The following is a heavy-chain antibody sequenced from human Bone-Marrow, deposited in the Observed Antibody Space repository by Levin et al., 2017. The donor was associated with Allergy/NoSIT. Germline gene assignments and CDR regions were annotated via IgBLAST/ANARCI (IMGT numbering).Heavy chain of an antibody. V-gene: IGHV4-59*08. J-gene: IGHJ5*01. CDR2: VYYSGST. CDR3: ARKYSSSWEANWFDS. D-gene: IGHD6-13*01. CDR1: GASIRNYY. Sequence: SQTLSLTCTVAGASIRNYYWNWIRQLPGKGLEWLGYVYYSGSTNYNPSLKGRVTMSVDPSKSQFSLKLTSVTAADPAAYYCARKYSSSWEANWFDSWGQGTLVTVSS.